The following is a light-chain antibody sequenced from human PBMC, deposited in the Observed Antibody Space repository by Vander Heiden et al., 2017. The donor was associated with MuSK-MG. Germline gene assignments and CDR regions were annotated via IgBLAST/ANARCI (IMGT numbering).Light chain of an antibody. J-gene: IGLJ2*01. CDR1: SSNIGSNT. Sequence: QSVLTQPPSPSGTPGQRVTISCSGSSSNIGSNTVNWYQQLPGTAPKLLSYSNNQRPSGVPDRFSGSKSGTSASLAISGLQSEDEADYYCAAWDDSLNGPVFGGGTKLTVL. CDR3: AAWDDSLNGPV. CDR2: SNN. V-gene: IGLV1-44*01.